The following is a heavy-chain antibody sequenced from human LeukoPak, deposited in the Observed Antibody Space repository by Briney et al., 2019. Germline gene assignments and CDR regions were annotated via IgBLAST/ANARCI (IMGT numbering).Heavy chain of an antibody. CDR1: GGSISSSSYY. CDR2: IYYSGST. Sequence: SETLSLTCTVSGGSISSSSYYWGWIRQPPGKGLEWIGSIYYSGSTYYNPSLKSRVTISVDTSKNQFSLKLSSVTAADTAVYYCARHSHDYYDILTGYQSPFDYWGQGTLVTVSS. CDR3: ARHSHDYYDILTGYQSPFDY. V-gene: IGHV4-39*01. D-gene: IGHD3-9*01. J-gene: IGHJ4*02.